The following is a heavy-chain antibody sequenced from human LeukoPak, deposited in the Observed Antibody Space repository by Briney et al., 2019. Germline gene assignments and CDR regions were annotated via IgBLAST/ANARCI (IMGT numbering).Heavy chain of an antibody. Sequence: PSETLSLTCAVYGGSFSGYYRSWIRQPPGKGLEWIGEINHSGSTNYNPSLKSRVTISVDTSKNQFSLKLSSVTAADTAVYYCARFRAGNRRYYFDYWGQGTLVTVSS. CDR2: INHSGST. D-gene: IGHD1-14*01. CDR3: ARFRAGNRRYYFDY. J-gene: IGHJ4*02. CDR1: GGSFSGYY. V-gene: IGHV4-34*01.